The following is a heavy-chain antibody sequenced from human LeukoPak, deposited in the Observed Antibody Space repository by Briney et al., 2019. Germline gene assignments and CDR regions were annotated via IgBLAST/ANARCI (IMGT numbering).Heavy chain of an antibody. CDR1: GYTFTSYG. Sequence: ASVKVSCKASGYTFTSYGISWVRQAPGQGLEWMGWISAYNGNTNYAQKLQGRVTMTTDTSTSTAYMELRSLRSDDTAVYYCARDRWQQLGPDYGMDVWCKGTTVTVSS. V-gene: IGHV1-18*04. CDR3: ARDRWQQLGPDYGMDV. CDR2: ISAYNGNT. D-gene: IGHD6-13*01. J-gene: IGHJ6*04.